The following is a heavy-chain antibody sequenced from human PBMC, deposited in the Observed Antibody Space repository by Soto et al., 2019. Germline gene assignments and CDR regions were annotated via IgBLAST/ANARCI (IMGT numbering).Heavy chain of an antibody. D-gene: IGHD3-3*01. CDR2: IYYSGST. V-gene: IGHV4-31*03. CDR3: ARDKNFLEWLGWFDP. CDR1: GGSISSGGYY. Sequence: SETLSLTCTVSGGSISSGGYYWSWIRQHPGKGLEWIGYIYYSGSTYYNPSLKSRVTISVDTSKNQFSLKLSSVTAADTAVYYCARDKNFLEWLGWFDPWGQGTLVTVSS. J-gene: IGHJ5*02.